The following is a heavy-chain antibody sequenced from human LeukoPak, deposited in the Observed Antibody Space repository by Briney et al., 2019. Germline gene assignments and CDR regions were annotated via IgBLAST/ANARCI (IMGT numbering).Heavy chain of an antibody. D-gene: IGHD6-19*01. V-gene: IGHV3-30*04. CDR3: AKDSAVAGTNWFDP. J-gene: IGHJ5*02. CDR1: GFTFSSYA. Sequence: GGSLRLSCAASGFTFSSYAMHWVRQAPGKGLEWVAVISYDGSNKYYADSVKGRFTISRDNSKNTLYLQMNSLRAEDTAVYYCAKDSAVAGTNWFDPWGQGTLVTVSS. CDR2: ISYDGSNK.